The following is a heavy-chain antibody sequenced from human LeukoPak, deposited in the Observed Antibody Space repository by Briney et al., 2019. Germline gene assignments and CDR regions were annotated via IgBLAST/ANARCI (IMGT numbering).Heavy chain of an antibody. Sequence: GRSLRLSSAASGFTFDDYAMHWVRQAPGKGLEWVSGISWNSGSIGYADSVKGRFTVSRDNAKNSLYLQMNSLRAEDTALYYCAKDSTTVVTRYFDYWGQGTLVTVSS. CDR2: ISWNSGSI. V-gene: IGHV3-9*01. CDR1: GFTFDDYA. CDR3: AKDSTTVVTRYFDY. D-gene: IGHD4-17*01. J-gene: IGHJ4*02.